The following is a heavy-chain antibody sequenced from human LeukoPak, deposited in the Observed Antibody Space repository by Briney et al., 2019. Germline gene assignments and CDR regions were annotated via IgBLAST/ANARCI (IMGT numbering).Heavy chain of an antibody. Sequence: GRSLRLSCAASGFTFSSYWMSWVRQAPGKGLEWVAIIKLDEIEKYYVDSVKGRFTISRDNAKSSLSLQMNSLRAEDTAVYYCARAYSSGWPDYWGQGTLVTVSS. CDR3: ARAYSSGWPDY. CDR2: IKLDEIEK. D-gene: IGHD6-19*01. V-gene: IGHV3-7*04. CDR1: GFTFSSYW. J-gene: IGHJ4*02.